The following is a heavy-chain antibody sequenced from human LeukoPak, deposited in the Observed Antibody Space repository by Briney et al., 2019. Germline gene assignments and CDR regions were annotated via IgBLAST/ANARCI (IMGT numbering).Heavy chain of an antibody. CDR2: ISGGGGST. CDR1: GFTFSSYA. J-gene: IGHJ4*02. V-gene: IGHV3-23*01. Sequence: PGGSLRLSCAASGFTFSSYAMSWVRQAPGKGLEWVSVISGGGGSTYYADSVKGRFTISRDNSKSTLYLQMKSLRAEDTAVYYFAKAGSSSGWRGIDYWGQETLVTVSS. CDR3: AKAGSSSGWRGIDY. D-gene: IGHD6-19*01.